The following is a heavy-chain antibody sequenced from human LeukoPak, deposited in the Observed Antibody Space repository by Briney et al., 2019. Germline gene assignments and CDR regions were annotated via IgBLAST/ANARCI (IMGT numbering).Heavy chain of an antibody. CDR1: GFTVSSSY. D-gene: IGHD3-22*01. J-gene: IGHJ4*02. CDR2: IYSGGST. V-gene: IGHV3-53*01. Sequence: GGSLRLSCAASGFTVSSSYMSWVRQAPGKGLEWVSVIYSGGSTYYADSVKGRFTISRDNSKNTLYLQMNSLRAEDTAIYYCTRDVRSNYYDSSDYSLDWGQGTLVTVSS. CDR3: TRDVRSNYYDSSDYSLD.